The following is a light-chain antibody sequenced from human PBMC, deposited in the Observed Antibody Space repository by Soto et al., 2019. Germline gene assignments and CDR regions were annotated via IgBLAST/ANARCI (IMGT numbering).Light chain of an antibody. Sequence: QSVLTQPPSASGSPGQSVTISCTGTSSDVGAYNCVSWYQQYPGKAPKLMIYDVDKRPSGVPHRFSGSKSGNTASLTVSGLQAEDYADYYCTSYAGSDNFRIFGTGTNVTVL. CDR2: DVD. CDR3: TSYAGSDNFRI. J-gene: IGLJ1*01. CDR1: SSDVGAYNC. V-gene: IGLV2-8*01.